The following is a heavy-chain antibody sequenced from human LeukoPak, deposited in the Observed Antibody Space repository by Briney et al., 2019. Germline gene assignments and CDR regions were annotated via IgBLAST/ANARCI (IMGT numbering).Heavy chain of an antibody. J-gene: IGHJ6*04. CDR2: INHSGST. CDR1: GGSFSGYY. V-gene: IGHV4-34*01. D-gene: IGHD2-2*01. CDR3: ARGWNVVVPAAGAYYYGMDV. Sequence: WETLSLTCAVYGGSFSGYYWSWIRQPPGKGLEWIGEINHSGSTNYNPSLKSRVTISVDTSKNQFSLKLSSVTAADTAVYYCARGWNVVVPAAGAYYYGMDVWGKGTTVTVSS.